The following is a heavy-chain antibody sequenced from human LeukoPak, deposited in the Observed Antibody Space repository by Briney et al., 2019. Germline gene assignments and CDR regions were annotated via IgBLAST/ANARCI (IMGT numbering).Heavy chain of an antibody. CDR1: GFTFSNYA. CDR2: ISGSGGST. Sequence: GGSLRLSCAASGFTFSNYAMNWVRQAPGKGLEWVSAISGSGGSTYYADSVKGRFTISRDNSESTLYLQMNILRGEDTAKYYCTKDRPNYYGSNGHYYRQNGDFWGQGTLVTVSS. J-gene: IGHJ4*02. V-gene: IGHV3-23*01. CDR3: TKDRPNYYGSNGHYYRQNGDF. D-gene: IGHD3-22*01.